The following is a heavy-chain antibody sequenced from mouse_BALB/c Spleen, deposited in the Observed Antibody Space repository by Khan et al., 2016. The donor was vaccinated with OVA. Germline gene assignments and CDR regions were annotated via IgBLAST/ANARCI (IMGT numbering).Heavy chain of an antibody. CDR1: GFSLTDYA. Sequence: QVQLKDSGPGLVAPSQSLSITCTVSGFSLTDYAVSWIRQPPGKGLEWLGVIWVSGSKYYNSVLKPRLSISKDNSKSQVFLKMNSLQTDDTAMYFCARDPPYYSMDYWGQGTSVTVSS. CDR2: IWVSGSK. CDR3: ARDPPYYSMDY. V-gene: IGHV2-6-5*01. J-gene: IGHJ4*01.